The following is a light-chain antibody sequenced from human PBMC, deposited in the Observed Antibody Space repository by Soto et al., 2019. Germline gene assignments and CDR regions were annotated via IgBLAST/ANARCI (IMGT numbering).Light chain of an antibody. CDR1: QTISSW. CDR2: DAS. CDR3: QQYDKYST. V-gene: IGKV1-5*01. Sequence: DIQMTQSPSTLSGSVGYRVTITCRASQTISSWLAWYQQKPGKAPNLLIYDASTLQGGVPSRFSGSGSGTEFTLTVTSLQPEDFATYFCQQYDKYSTFGHGTKVDIK. J-gene: IGKJ1*01.